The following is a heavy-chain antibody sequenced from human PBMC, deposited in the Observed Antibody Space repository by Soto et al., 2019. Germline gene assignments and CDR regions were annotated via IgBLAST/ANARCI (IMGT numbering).Heavy chain of an antibody. CDR1: GFTFSSYA. Sequence: QVQLVESGGGVVQPGRSLRLSCAASGFTFSSYAMHWVRQAPGKGLEWVAVISYDGSNKYYADSVKGRFTISRDNSKNTLYLQMNSLRAEDTAVYYGARGEGYAFDIWGQGTMVTVSS. CDR2: ISYDGSNK. D-gene: IGHD1-26*01. J-gene: IGHJ3*02. V-gene: IGHV3-30-3*01. CDR3: ARGEGYAFDI.